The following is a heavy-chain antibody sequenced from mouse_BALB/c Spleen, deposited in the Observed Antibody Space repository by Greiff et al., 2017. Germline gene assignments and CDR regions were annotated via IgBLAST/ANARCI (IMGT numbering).Heavy chain of an antibody. Sequence: EVKLVESGGGLVQPGGSLKLSCAASGFTFSSYTMSWVRQTPEKRLEWVAYISNGGGSTYYPDTVKGRFTISRDNATNTLYLQMSSLKPEDTAMYYSVRQGSIIPPPAWCVYGGQGTLGSVS. CDR2: ISNGGGST. CDR3: VRQGSIIPPPAWCVY. V-gene: IGHV5-12-2*01. D-gene: IGHD1-1*01. CDR1: GFTFSSYT. J-gene: IGHJ3*01.